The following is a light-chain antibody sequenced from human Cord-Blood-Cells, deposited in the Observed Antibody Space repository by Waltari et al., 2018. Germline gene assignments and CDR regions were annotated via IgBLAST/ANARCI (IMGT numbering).Light chain of an antibody. J-gene: IGKJ1*01. CDR2: AAS. Sequence: DIQMTQSPSSLSASVGDRVTITCRASQSISSYLNWYQQKPGKAPKLLIYAASSLQSGVPSRFGGSGSGTDFTLTISSLQPEEFATYYCQQSYSTPPTFGQGTKVEIK. CDR1: QSISSY. V-gene: IGKV1-39*01. CDR3: QQSYSTPPT.